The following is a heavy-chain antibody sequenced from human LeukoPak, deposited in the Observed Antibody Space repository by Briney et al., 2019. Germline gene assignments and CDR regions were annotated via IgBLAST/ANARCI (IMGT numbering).Heavy chain of an antibody. J-gene: IGHJ4*02. V-gene: IGHV3-74*01. CDR3: ARDAGTGDCFDY. CDR1: GFTFSTSW. Sequence: GGSPRLSCAASGFTFSTSWMHWVRQAPGKGLVWVSRIDTDGYITTYADSVKGRFTISRDNAKNTLYLQMNSLRDEDTAVYYCARDAGTGDCFDYWGQGTLVTVSS. D-gene: IGHD7-27*01. CDR2: IDTDGYIT.